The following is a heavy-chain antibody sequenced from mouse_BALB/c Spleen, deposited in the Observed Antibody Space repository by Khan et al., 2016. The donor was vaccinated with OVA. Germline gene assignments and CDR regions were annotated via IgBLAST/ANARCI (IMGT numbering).Heavy chain of an antibody. D-gene: IGHD1-2*01. CDR1: GFSFSSYG. CDR3: AGHRCTTPTAWFAY. Sequence: EVELVESGGDLVKPGGSLNLSCEASGFSFSSYGMSWLRQTPDKRLEWVATISNDGSYTYFPDSVKGRLTISRDNAKNTLYLQMSSLKTEDTATDDCAGHRCTTPTAWFAYWGQGTLVTVFA. J-gene: IGHJ3*01. CDR2: ISNDGSYT. V-gene: IGHV5-6*01.